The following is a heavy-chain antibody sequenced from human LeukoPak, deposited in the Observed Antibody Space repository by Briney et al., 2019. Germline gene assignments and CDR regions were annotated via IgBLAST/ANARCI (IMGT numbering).Heavy chain of an antibody. D-gene: IGHD4/OR15-4a*01. J-gene: IGHJ4*02. CDR1: GYTFTDYY. CDR2: INPNSGGT. CDR3: ASPLTDNFDY. V-gene: IGHV1-2*06. Sequence: GASVKVSCKASGYTFTDYYMHWVRQAPGQGLEWMGRINPNSGGTNYAQKFQGRVTMTRDTSISTAYMERSRLRSDDTAVYYCASPLTDNFDYWGQGTLVTVSS.